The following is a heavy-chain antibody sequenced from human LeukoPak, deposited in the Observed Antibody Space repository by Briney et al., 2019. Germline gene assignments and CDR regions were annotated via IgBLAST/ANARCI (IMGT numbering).Heavy chain of an antibody. Sequence: ASVKVSCKASVYTFTCYYMHWVRQAPGQGLEWMGWINPNSGDTNYAQKFQGRVTMTRDTSIRTAYMELSGLRSDDTAVYYCAKNPYEYYFDYWGQGTLVTVSS. J-gene: IGHJ4*02. V-gene: IGHV1-2*02. CDR3: AKNPYEYYFDY. CDR1: VYTFTCYY. CDR2: INPNSGDT. D-gene: IGHD5-12*01.